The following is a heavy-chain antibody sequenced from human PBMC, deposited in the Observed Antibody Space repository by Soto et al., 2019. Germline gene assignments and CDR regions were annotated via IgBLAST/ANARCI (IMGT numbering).Heavy chain of an antibody. CDR3: AKGDNDFWSGYYNFDY. J-gene: IGHJ4*02. D-gene: IGHD3-3*01. Sequence: GGSVRLSCAASGFSFKTYAMSWVRQAPGKGLEWVSSISGSGDSTYYADSVKGRFTISRDKSKNTLYLQMNSLRAEDTAMYYCAKGDNDFWSGYYNFDYWGQGTPVTVSS. CDR2: ISGSGDST. V-gene: IGHV3-23*01. CDR1: GFSFKTYA.